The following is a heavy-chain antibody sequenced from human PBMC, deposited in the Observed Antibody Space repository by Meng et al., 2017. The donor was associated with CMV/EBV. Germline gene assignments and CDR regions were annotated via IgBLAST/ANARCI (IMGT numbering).Heavy chain of an antibody. CDR1: GFTFSSYS. J-gene: IGHJ4*02. D-gene: IGHD3-10*01. V-gene: IGHV3-21*01. CDR2: ISSSRSYI. CDR3: ARLYTGYFDY. Sequence: GESLKISCAASGFTFSSYSMHWVRQAPGKGLEWVSSISSSRSYIYYADSVKGRFTISRDNAKNSLYLQMNSLRAEDTAVYYCARLYTGYFDYWGQGTLVTVSS.